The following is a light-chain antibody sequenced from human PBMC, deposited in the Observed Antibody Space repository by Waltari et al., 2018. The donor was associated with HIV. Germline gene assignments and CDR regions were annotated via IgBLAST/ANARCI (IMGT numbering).Light chain of an antibody. CDR1: SSDVGRFNL. CDR2: KVT. Sequence: QSALTQPASVSGSPGQSITISCTGGSSDVGRFNLVFWYQQHPGKAPKLVISKVTKRPAGVSNRFSGSKSGNTASLTISGLLAEDEADYYCFSYAGRSTHVVFGGGTKLTVL. J-gene: IGLJ2*01. CDR3: FSYAGRSTHVV. V-gene: IGLV2-23*02.